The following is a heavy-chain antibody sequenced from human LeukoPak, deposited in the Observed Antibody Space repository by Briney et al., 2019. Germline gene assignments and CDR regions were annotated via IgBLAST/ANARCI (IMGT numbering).Heavy chain of an antibody. CDR3: ARDPIYSDNSGYWNDY. CDR2: ISPNSDYI. J-gene: IGHJ4*02. D-gene: IGHD3-22*01. Sequence: GGSLRLSCAASGFTFSTFTMKWVRQAPGKGLELVSSISPNSDYIYYAASVKGRFTISRDNAKNSLYLQMNSLRAEDTAMYYCARDPIYSDNSGYWNDYWGQGTLVTVSS. CDR1: GFTFSTFT. V-gene: IGHV3-21*01.